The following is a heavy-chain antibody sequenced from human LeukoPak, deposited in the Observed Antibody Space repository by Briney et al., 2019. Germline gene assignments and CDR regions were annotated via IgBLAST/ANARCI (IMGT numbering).Heavy chain of an antibody. CDR3: ARTYDSSPTGYFDY. J-gene: IGHJ4*02. CDR1: GYSFTSYW. D-gene: IGHD3-22*01. Sequence: NHGESLKISCKGSGYSFTSYWIAWVRQMPGKGLEWMGIIYPGDSDTRYSPSFQGQVTISADKSISTAYLQWSSLKASDTAMYYCARTYDSSPTGYFDYWGQGTLVTVSS. CDR2: IYPGDSDT. V-gene: IGHV5-51*01.